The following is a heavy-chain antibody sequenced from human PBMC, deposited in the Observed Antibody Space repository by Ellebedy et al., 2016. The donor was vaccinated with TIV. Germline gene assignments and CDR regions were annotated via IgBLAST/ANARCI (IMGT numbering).Heavy chain of an antibody. CDR3: AKDHRLRSVDGFGYWPLDY. J-gene: IGHJ4*02. CDR1: GFTFSDYY. CDR2: ISSSSSYT. Sequence: PGGSLRLSCAASGFTFSDYYMSWIRQAPGKGLEWVSYISSSSSYTNYADSVKGRFTISRDNSKDTVFLKMNSLRAEDTALYYCAKDHRLRSVDGFGYWPLDYWGQGTLVTVSS. V-gene: IGHV3-11*05. D-gene: IGHD3-22*01.